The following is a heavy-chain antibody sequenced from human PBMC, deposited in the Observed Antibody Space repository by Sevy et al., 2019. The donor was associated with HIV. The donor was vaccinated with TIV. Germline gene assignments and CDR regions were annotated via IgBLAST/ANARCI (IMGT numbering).Heavy chain of an antibody. CDR3: AKVLRGRCSGSYYSYYGMDV. CDR1: GFTFSSYG. V-gene: IGHV3-30*02. Sequence: GGSLRLSCAASGFTFSSYGMHWVRQAPGKGLEWVAFIRYDGSNKYYADSVKGRFTISRDNSKNTLYLQMNSLRAEDTAVYYCAKVLRGRCSGSYYSYYGMDVWGQGTTVTVSS. CDR2: IRYDGSNK. J-gene: IGHJ6*02. D-gene: IGHD3-10*02.